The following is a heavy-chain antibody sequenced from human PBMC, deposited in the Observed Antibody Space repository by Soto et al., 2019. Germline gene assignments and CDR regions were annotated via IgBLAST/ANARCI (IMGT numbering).Heavy chain of an antibody. Sequence: EAQLVESGGGMVQPGGSLRLSCAASGFDFSRYEMTWVRQAPGKGLEWVSYISRSSSNIYYADSVKGRFTISRDNAKNSLYLQMNSLRAEDTAVYYCRKCGEDYYYGTDVWGQGTTVTVSS. J-gene: IGHJ6*02. CDR3: RKCGEDYYYGTDV. CDR1: GFDFSRYE. V-gene: IGHV3-48*03. D-gene: IGHD6-25*01. CDR2: ISRSSSNI.